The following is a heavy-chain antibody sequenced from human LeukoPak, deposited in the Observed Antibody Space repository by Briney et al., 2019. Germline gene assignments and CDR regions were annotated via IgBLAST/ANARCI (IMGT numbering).Heavy chain of an antibody. CDR3: ARVYDSRGSYLAY. J-gene: IGHJ4*02. CDR2: INHSGST. V-gene: IGHV4-34*01. D-gene: IGHD3-22*01. CDR1: GVSFSDYY. Sequence: SETLSLTCAVYGVSFSDYYWTLIRQPPGKGLEWIGEINHSGSTNYNPSLKSRVTLSADTSKSQFSLKVNSVTAADTAVYYCARVYDSRGSYLAYWGQGTLVTVSS.